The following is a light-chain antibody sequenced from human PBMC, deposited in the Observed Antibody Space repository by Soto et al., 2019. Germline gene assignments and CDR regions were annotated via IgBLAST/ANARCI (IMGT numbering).Light chain of an antibody. CDR2: DAS. CDR1: QSVRSY. CDR3: QQRSDWPRT. Sequence: EIVLTQSPATLSLSPGERATLSCRPRQSVRSYSAWYQQKPGKAPRPLIYDASNRATGIPARFSGSGPGTDFTLTIRSLEPEDFAVYYCQQRSDWPRTFGQGTKVDIK. V-gene: IGKV3D-11*02. J-gene: IGKJ1*01.